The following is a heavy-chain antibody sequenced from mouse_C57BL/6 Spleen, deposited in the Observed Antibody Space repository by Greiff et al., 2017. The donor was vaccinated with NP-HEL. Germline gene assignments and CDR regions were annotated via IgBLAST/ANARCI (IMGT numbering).Heavy chain of an antibody. J-gene: IGHJ2*01. V-gene: IGHV5-17*01. CDR1: GFTFSDYG. CDR3: ARGGWLLPNYFDY. Sequence: EVMLVESGGGLVKPGGSLKLSCAASGFTFSDYGMHWVRQAPEKGLEWVAYISSGSSTIYYADTVKGRFTISRDNAKNTLFLQMTSLRSEDTAMYYCARGGWLLPNYFDYWGQGTTLTVSS. D-gene: IGHD2-3*01. CDR2: ISSGSSTI.